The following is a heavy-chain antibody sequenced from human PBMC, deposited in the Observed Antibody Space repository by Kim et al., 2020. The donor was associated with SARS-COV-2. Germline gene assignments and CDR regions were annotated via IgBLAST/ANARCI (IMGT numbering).Heavy chain of an antibody. D-gene: IGHD3-10*01. V-gene: IGHV3-7*01. CDR3: AALDSVQVPGGI. Sequence: YLEPVKGRFTMSRDYAKNSLYLQMSSLRTEDTAIYYCAALDSVQVPGGIWGQGTLVTVSS. J-gene: IGHJ4*02.